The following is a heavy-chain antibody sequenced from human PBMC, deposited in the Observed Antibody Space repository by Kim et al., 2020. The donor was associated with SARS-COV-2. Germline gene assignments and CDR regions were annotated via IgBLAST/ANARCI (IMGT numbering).Heavy chain of an antibody. CDR1: GFTFSSYA. Sequence: GGSLRLSCAASGFTFSSYAMHWVRQAPGKGLEWVAVISYDGSNKYYADSVKGRFTISRDNSKNTLYLQMNSLRAEDTAVYYCASYSGYDNPTPLNFDYWGQGTLVTVSS. D-gene: IGHD5-12*01. CDR2: ISYDGSNK. J-gene: IGHJ4*02. V-gene: IGHV3-30-3*01. CDR3: ASYSGYDNPTPLNFDY.